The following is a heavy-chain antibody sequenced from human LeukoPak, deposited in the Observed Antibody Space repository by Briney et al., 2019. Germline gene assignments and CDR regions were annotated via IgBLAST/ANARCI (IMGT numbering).Heavy chain of an antibody. Sequence: GGSLRLSCAASGFTFSSYGMHWVRQAPGKGLEWVAVISYDGSNKYYADSVKGRFTISRDNSKNTLHLQMNSLRAEDTAVYYCAKEADRFGELLWFDYWGQGTLVTVSS. CDR2: ISYDGSNK. CDR3: AKEADRFGELLWFDY. D-gene: IGHD3-10*01. J-gene: IGHJ4*02. V-gene: IGHV3-30*18. CDR1: GFTFSSYG.